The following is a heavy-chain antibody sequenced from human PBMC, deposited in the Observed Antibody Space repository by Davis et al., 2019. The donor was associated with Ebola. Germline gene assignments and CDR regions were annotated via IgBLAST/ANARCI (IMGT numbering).Heavy chain of an antibody. CDR3: ARVLGSTTFYGMDV. CDR1: GFTFSSYA. J-gene: IGHJ6*02. V-gene: IGHV3-30-3*01. Sequence: GESLKISCAASGFTFSSYAMHWVRQAPGEGLEWVAVLSYDGSNKYYADSVKGRFTISRDNSKNTLYLQMNSLRAEDTAVYYCARVLGSTTFYGMDVWGQGTTVTVSS. D-gene: IGHD2-2*01. CDR2: LSYDGSNK.